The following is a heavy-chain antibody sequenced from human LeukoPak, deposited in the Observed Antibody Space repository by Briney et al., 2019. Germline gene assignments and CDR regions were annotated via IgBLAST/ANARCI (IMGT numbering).Heavy chain of an antibody. CDR1: GYTFISHY. J-gene: IGHJ4*02. D-gene: IGHD3-22*01. V-gene: IGHV1-46*01. Sequence: GASVTVSCKASGYTFISHYIHWLGQAPGQGLDWMGLINPRGGRTSYAQKYQGRVTMTRDTSTSTVYMELSSLRSEDTAVYYCARDTANYYYDSSGYYFDHWGQGTLGTGSS. CDR2: INPRGGRT. CDR3: ARDTANYYYDSSGYYFDH.